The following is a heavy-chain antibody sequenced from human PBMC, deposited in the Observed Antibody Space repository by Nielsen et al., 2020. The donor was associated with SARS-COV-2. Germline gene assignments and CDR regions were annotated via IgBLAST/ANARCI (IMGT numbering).Heavy chain of an antibody. J-gene: IGHJ6*02. V-gene: IGHV1-3*01. CDR3: ARCYYDRNGMDV. CDR1: GYTFTSYA. D-gene: IGHD3-22*01. CDR2: INAGNGNT. Sequence: ASVKVSCKASGYTFTSYAMHWVRQAPGQRLEWMGWINAGNGNTKYSQKFQGRVTITRDTSTSTVYMELSSLRSEDTAVYYCARCYYDRNGMDVWGQGTTVTVSS.